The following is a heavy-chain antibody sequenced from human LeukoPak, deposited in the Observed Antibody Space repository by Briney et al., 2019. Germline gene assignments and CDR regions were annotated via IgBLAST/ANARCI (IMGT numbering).Heavy chain of an antibody. D-gene: IGHD5-18*01. J-gene: IGHJ6*03. CDR2: IKQDGSEK. CDR3: ARAPRGYSYRPYYYYYYYMDV. CDR1: GFTFSSYW. V-gene: IGHV3-7*04. Sequence: GGSLRLSCAASGFTFSSYWMGWVRQAPGKGLEWVSNIKQDGSEKYYVDSVKGRFTISRDNAKNSLYLQMNSLRAEDTAVYYCARAPRGYSYRPYYYYYYYMDVWGKGTTVTVSS.